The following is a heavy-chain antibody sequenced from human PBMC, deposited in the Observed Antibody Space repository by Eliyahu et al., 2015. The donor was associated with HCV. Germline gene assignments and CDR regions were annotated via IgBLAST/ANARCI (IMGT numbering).Heavy chain of an antibody. CDR3: ARVPNDYGDLNDAFDI. CDR1: GFTFSSYA. D-gene: IGHD4-17*01. J-gene: IGHJ3*02. CDR2: ISYDGSNK. Sequence: QVQLVESGGGVVQPGRSLRLSSAASGFTFSSYAMHWVRQAPGKGLEGVAVISYDGSNKYYADSVKGRFTISRDNSKNTLYLQMNSLRAEDTAVYYCARVPNDYGDLNDAFDIWGQGTMVTVSS. V-gene: IGHV3-30-3*01.